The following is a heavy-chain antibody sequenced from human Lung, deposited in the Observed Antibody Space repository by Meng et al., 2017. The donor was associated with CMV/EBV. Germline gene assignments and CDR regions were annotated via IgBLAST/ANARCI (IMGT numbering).Heavy chain of an antibody. J-gene: IGHJ4*02. CDR3: ARDSQVGAAPFDY. V-gene: IGHV3-74*01. D-gene: IGHD1-26*01. CDR2: INSGGSST. CDR1: GFTFSSYW. Sequence: ESXKISXAASGFTFSSYWMHWVRQAPGKGLVWVSRINSGGSSTSYADSVKGRFTISRGNAKNTLYLQMNSLRAEDTAVYYCARDSQVGAAPFDYWGQGTLVTVSS.